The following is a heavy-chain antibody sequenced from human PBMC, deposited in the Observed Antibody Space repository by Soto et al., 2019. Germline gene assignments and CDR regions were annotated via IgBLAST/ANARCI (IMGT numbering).Heavy chain of an antibody. D-gene: IGHD5-18*01. CDR2: PSYDGSNG. V-gene: IGHV3-30*03. Sequence: QLQLVESGGGMVQPGRSLRLSCTASGLTFSMYDIHWVRQAPGKGLEWVTFPSYDGSNGDYADTLKGRFSISRDTSKNTLYLLINSLRVEDTAVYYCARVPPGYSYGWFDPWGQGTLVIVSS. J-gene: IGHJ5*02. CDR3: ARVPPGYSYGWFDP. CDR1: GLTFSMYD.